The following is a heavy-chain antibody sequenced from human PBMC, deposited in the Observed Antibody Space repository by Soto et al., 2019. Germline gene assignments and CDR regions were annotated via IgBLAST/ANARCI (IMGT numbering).Heavy chain of an antibody. V-gene: IGHV3-21*01. J-gene: IGHJ4*02. CDR3: AREDSIIIPAVSDF. CDR2: VSKSDYT. Sequence: EGSLRLSCVVSRFTFNNYGINWVRQAPGKGLEWVSTVSKSDYTYYSDSVKGRFTISRDNAKNSVSLQMNTLRAEDTAVYYCAREDSIIIPAVSDFWGQGTLVTVSS. CDR1: RFTFNNYG. D-gene: IGHD2-2*01.